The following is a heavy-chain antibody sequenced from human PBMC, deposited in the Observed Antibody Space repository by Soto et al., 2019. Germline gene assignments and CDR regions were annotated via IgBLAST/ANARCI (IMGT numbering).Heavy chain of an antibody. CDR3: ARDVPKGYSYGLQGFDP. V-gene: IGHV1-69*18. CDR2: IIPIYGTA. Sequence: VQLVQSGAEVKKPGSSVKVSCKASGGNFTSYVISWVRQAPGQGLEWMGNIIPIYGTANYLQKFRGRVTITAVESTSTVFMELSSLKSEDTAVYYCARDVPKGYSYGLQGFDPWGQGTLVTVSS. CDR1: GGNFTSYV. D-gene: IGHD3-10*01. J-gene: IGHJ5*02.